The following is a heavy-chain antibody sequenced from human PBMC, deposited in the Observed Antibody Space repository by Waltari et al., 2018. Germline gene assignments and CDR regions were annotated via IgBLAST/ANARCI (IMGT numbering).Heavy chain of an antibody. J-gene: IGHJ4*02. CDR3: ARNKLGLDY. Sequence: EVQLVESGGGSVQHGGSMRLSFPASGFTVSSNSMSWVGQAPGKGLEWVSVIYSGGSTYYADSVKGRFTISRDNSKNTLYLQMNSLRAEDTAVYYCARNKLGLDYWGQGTLVTVSS. CDR2: IYSGGST. CDR1: GFTVSSNS. V-gene: IGHV3-66*02. D-gene: IGHD7-27*01.